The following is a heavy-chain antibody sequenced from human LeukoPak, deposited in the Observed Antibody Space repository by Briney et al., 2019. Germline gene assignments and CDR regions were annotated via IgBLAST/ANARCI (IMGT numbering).Heavy chain of an antibody. Sequence: GGSLRLSCAASGFTFSSYGMHWVRQAPGKGLEWVAVISYDGSNKYYADSVKGRFTISRDNSKNTLYLQMNSLRVEDTAVYYCAKEKKYYYDGSGYPGYDYWGQGTLVTVSS. J-gene: IGHJ4*02. D-gene: IGHD3-22*01. CDR3: AKEKKYYYDGSGYPGYDY. CDR2: ISYDGSNK. V-gene: IGHV3-30*18. CDR1: GFTFSSYG.